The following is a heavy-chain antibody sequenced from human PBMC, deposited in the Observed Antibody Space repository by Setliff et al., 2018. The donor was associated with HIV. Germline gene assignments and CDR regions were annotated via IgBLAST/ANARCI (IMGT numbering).Heavy chain of an antibody. Sequence: ETLSLTCTVSGGSFTTYYWSWLRQPPGKELEWIGYFYTSGRNYYNPSLKSRVTISVETSKNQFSLKLSSVTAADTAVYYCARVFPPTRGATTNTPPGVFDIWGQGTMVTVSS. V-gene: IGHV4-4*08. J-gene: IGHJ3*02. D-gene: IGHD2-15*01. CDR3: ARVFPPTRGATTNTPPGVFDI. CDR2: FYTSGRN. CDR1: GGSFTTYY.